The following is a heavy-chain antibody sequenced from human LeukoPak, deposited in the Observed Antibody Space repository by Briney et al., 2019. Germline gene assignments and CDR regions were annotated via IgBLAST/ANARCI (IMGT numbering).Heavy chain of an antibody. V-gene: IGHV1-2*02. CDR2: INPNSGGT. J-gene: IGHJ4*02. Sequence: APVKVSCKASGYTFTGYYVHWVRQAPGQGLEWMGWINPNSGGTNYAQKFQGRVTMTRDTSISTAYMELSRLRSDDTAVYYCARDNDSRDPPHFDYWGQGTLVTVSS. CDR1: GYTFTGYY. CDR3: ARDNDSRDPPHFDY. D-gene: IGHD3-16*01.